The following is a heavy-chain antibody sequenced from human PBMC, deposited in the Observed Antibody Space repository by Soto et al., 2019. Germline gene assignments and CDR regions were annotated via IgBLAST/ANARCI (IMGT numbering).Heavy chain of an antibody. J-gene: IGHJ5*02. CDR3: ARAFGYGDYVDWFDP. CDR1: GGSISSGGYY. D-gene: IGHD4-17*01. CDR2: IYYSGST. Sequence: QLQLQESDPGLVKPSQTLSLTCTVSGGSISSGGYYWSWIRQHPGKGLEWIGYIYYSGSTYYNPSLKSRVTISVDTSQYQFSLKLSSVTAADTAVYYCARAFGYGDYVDWFDPWGQGTLVTVSS. V-gene: IGHV4-31*03.